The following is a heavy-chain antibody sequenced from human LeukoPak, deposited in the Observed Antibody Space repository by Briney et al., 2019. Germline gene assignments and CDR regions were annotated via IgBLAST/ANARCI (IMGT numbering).Heavy chain of an antibody. CDR3: ARGIVPPYYYMDV. D-gene: IGHD2-8*01. Sequence: NTSETLSLTCTVSGYSISSGYYWGWIRQPPGKGLEWIGSIYHSGSTYYNPSLKSRVTISVDTSKNQFSLKLSSVTAADTAVYYCARGIVPPYYYMDVWGKGTTVTVSS. J-gene: IGHJ6*03. CDR1: GYSISSGYY. V-gene: IGHV4-38-2*02. CDR2: IYHSGST.